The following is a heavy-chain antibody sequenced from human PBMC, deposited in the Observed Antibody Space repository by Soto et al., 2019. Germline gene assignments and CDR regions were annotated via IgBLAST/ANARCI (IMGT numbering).Heavy chain of an antibody. CDR1: GFPFSSYA. D-gene: IGHD3-10*01. J-gene: IGHJ6*02. Sequence: QVQLVESGGGVVQPGRSLRLSCAASGFPFSSYAMHWVRQAPGKGLEWVAVISYDGSNKYYADSVKGRFTISRDNSKNTLYLQMNGLIAEDTAVYYCARALPPYYYVSVSYYYGMDVLGQGTTVTVSS. CDR3: ARALPPYYYVSVSYYYGMDV. CDR2: ISYDGSNK. V-gene: IGHV3-30-3*01.